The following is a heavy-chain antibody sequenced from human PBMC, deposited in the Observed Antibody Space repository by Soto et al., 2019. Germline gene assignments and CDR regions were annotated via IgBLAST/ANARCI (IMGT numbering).Heavy chain of an antibody. V-gene: IGHV3-23*01. J-gene: IGHJ4*02. CDR2: ISGSGGGT. D-gene: IGHD6-13*01. Sequence: EVQLLESGGGLVQPGGSLRLSCAASGFTFSSYAMSWVRQAPGKGLEWVSAISGSGGGTYYADSVKGRFTISRDNSKNTLYLQMNSLRAEDTAVYYCAKVRQQQLVRPGYDYWGQGTLVTVSS. CDR1: GFTFSSYA. CDR3: AKVRQQQLVRPGYDY.